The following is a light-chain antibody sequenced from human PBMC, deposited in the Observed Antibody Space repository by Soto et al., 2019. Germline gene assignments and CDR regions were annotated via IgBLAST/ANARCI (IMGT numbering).Light chain of an antibody. CDR2: GAS. CDR1: QTFSGY. Sequence: EIVLTQSPATLSLSPGERATLSCRASQTFSGYLVWYQQKPGQAPRLLIFGASNRATGVPARFSASGSGTDFTLTISSLEPEDFAVYYCQQRSSWPITFGGGTKVDIK. J-gene: IGKJ4*01. CDR3: QQRSSWPIT. V-gene: IGKV3-11*01.